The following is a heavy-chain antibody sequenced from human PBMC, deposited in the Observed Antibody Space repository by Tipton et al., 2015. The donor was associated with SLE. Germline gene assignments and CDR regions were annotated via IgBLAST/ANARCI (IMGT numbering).Heavy chain of an antibody. Sequence: SLRLSCAASGFNFAKYAMSWVRQAPGKGLEWVSAVSGNGNVTYYADSVKGRFTISRDNLQSTLYLQMDRLRDEDTAIYYCAKDLGGSSASGFDLWGQGTLVIVSS. V-gene: IGHV3-23*01. CDR3: AKDLGGSSASGFDL. CDR1: GFNFAKYA. CDR2: VSGNGNVT. J-gene: IGHJ4*02. D-gene: IGHD3-10*01.